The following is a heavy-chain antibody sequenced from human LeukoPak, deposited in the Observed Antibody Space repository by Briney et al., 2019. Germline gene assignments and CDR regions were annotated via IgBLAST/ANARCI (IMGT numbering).Heavy chain of an antibody. Sequence: GGSLRLSCAASGFTFRSYWMSWVRQAPGKGLEWLGHINQEASRTDHADSVKGRFTISRDNSRNLLYLHMSSLRAEDTAVYYCAKYLSRAFGSWGQGILVSVSS. J-gene: IGHJ4*02. D-gene: IGHD2/OR15-2a*01. CDR3: AKYLSRAFGS. CDR2: INQEASRT. CDR1: GFTFRSYW. V-gene: IGHV3-7*01.